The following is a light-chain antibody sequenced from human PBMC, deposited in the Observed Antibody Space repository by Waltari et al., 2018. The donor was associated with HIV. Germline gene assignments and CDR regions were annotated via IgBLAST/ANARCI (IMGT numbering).Light chain of an antibody. CDR1: QSISSW. Sequence: DIQMPQSPSTLSASVGHRVTITCRASQSISSWLAWYQQKPGKAPKLLIYKASSLESGVPSRFSGSGSGTELTLTISSLQPDDFATYYCQQYNSYSRTFGQGTKVEIK. V-gene: IGKV1-5*03. J-gene: IGKJ1*01. CDR2: KAS. CDR3: QQYNSYSRT.